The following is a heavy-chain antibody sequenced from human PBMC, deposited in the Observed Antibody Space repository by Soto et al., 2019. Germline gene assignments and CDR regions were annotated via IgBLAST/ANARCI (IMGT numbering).Heavy chain of an antibody. D-gene: IGHD6-19*01. Sequence: GGSLRLSCAASGFSFSSYSMNWVRQAPGKGLEWVSSISSSSSYIYYADSVKGRFTISRDNAKNSLYLQMNSLRAEDTAVYYCARGYSSGLRTDAFDIWGQGTMVTVSS. V-gene: IGHV3-21*01. CDR1: GFSFSSYS. CDR3: ARGYSSGLRTDAFDI. J-gene: IGHJ3*02. CDR2: ISSSSSYI.